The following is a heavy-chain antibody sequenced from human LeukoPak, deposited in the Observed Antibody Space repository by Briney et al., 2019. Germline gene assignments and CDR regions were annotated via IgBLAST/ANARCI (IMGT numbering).Heavy chain of an antibody. CDR2: IKSKTDGGTT. CDR3: AKDLPDTAMVRFGAFDI. Sequence: GGSLRLSCAASGFTFSNAWMSWVRQAPGKGLEWVGRIKSKTDGGTTDYAAPVKGRFTISRDDSKNTLYLQMNSLRAEDTAVYYCAKDLPDTAMVRFGAFDIWGQGTMVTVSS. J-gene: IGHJ3*02. V-gene: IGHV3-15*01. D-gene: IGHD5-18*01. CDR1: GFTFSNAW.